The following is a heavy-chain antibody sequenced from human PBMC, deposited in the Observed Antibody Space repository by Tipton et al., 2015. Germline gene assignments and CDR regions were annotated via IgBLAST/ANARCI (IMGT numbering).Heavy chain of an antibody. CDR1: GFNLSNYH. CDR3: ATPSRPYGIVTGHKRRVNWFAP. Sequence: SLRLSCTASGFNLSNYHINWIRQAPGKGLEWISYISNSGGVTYYADSVRGRFTISRVNANNSLYLQMNSLRAEDTAIYYCATPSRPYGIVTGHKRRVNWFAPWGQGTLVTVSS. J-gene: IGHJ5*02. V-gene: IGHV3-11*01. CDR2: ISNSGGVT. D-gene: IGHD3-9*01.